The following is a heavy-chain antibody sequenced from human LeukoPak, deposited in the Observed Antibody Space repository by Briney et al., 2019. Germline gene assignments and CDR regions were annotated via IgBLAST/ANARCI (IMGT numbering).Heavy chain of an antibody. V-gene: IGHV1-69*05. CDR1: GCTFSSYA. CDR2: IIPIFGTA. J-gene: IGHJ3*01. CDR3: ARYSGGNTAIRGCDAFDV. D-gene: IGHD4-23*01. Sequence: SVKVSCKASGCTFSSYAISWVRQAPGQGLEWMGGIIPIFGTANYAQKLQGRVTITTDESTNTAYMELSSLRSEDTALYYCARYSGGNTAIRGCDAFDVWGKGTMVTVSS.